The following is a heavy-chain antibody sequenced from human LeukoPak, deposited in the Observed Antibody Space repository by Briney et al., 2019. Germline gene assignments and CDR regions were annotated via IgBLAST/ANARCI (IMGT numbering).Heavy chain of an antibody. D-gene: IGHD6-13*01. CDR3: ASAADYYYYGMDV. Sequence: GGSLRLSCAASGFTFSSYAMSWVRQAPGKGLEWVSAIRGSGGSTYYADSVKGRFTISRDDSKNTLYLQMNSLRAEDTAVYYCASAADYYYYGMDVWGKGTTVTVSS. CDR2: IRGSGGST. CDR1: GFTFSSYA. V-gene: IGHV3-23*01. J-gene: IGHJ6*04.